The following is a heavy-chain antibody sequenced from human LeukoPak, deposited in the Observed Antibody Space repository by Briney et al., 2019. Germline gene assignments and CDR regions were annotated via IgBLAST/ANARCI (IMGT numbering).Heavy chain of an antibody. J-gene: IGHJ4*02. CDR1: GFTFSSDA. D-gene: IGHD6-19*01. Sequence: PGGSLRLSCAASGFTFSSDAMSWVRQAPGKGLEWVSAISGSGGSTYYADSVKGRFTISRDNPKNTLYLQMNSLRAEDTAVYYCAKRSAESSGYFDYWGQGTLVTVSS. CDR3: AKRSAESSGYFDY. CDR2: ISGSGGST. V-gene: IGHV3-23*01.